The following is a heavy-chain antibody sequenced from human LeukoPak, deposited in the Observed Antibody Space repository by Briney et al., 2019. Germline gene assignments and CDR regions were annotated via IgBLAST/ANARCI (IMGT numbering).Heavy chain of an antibody. Sequence: GGSLRLSCAASGFTFTDYWMSWVRQAPGKGLEWVAKIKRDGSEKYYVDSVKGRFTISRDNAKNSLYLQMNSLRTEDTAVYYCARGRGSWYGVYFDYWGQGTLVTVSS. V-gene: IGHV3-7*01. J-gene: IGHJ4*02. CDR3: ARGRGSWYGVYFDY. CDR1: GFTFTDYW. D-gene: IGHD6-13*01. CDR2: IKRDGSEK.